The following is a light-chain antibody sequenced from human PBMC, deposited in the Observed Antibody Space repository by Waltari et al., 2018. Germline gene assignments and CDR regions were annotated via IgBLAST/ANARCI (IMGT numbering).Light chain of an antibody. CDR2: DTS. CDR3: HQYFAPPYT. J-gene: IGKJ2*01. Sequence: EIVLTQSPATLSLSPGERATLSCGASQSVSSSHLARYQQKPGLAPRLLIYDTSSRATGIPDRFSGSWSGTDFTLTISRLEPDDVAVYHCHQYFAPPYTFGRGTKLEIK. CDR1: QSVSSSH. V-gene: IGKV3D-20*01.